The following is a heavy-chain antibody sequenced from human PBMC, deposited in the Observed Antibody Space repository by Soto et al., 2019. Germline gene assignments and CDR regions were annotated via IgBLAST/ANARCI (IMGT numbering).Heavy chain of an antibody. V-gene: IGHV2-5*02. CDR2: IYWDDDK. J-gene: IGHJ4*02. CDR3: AHKGGRGAAMDV. Sequence: AKLVNPTRSLTLTCTFSGLSFSNSGVGVAWIRQPPGKALEWLALIYWDDDKRYSPFLQSRVTITKDTSKNQVVLTMTNMDPVDTATYYCAHKGGRGAAMDVWGQGTLVTVSS. CDR1: GLSFSNSGVG. D-gene: IGHD5-18*01.